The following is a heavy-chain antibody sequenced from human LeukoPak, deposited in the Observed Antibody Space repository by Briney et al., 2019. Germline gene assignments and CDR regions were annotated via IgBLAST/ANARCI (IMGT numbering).Heavy chain of an antibody. CDR1: GVTVSDNY. V-gene: IGHV3-53*01. D-gene: IGHD5-12*01. CDR2: IYSGGST. CDR3: ARRDDSGFSYFAY. J-gene: IGHJ4*02. Sequence: GGSLRLSCAASGVTVSDNYMSWVRQAPGKGLEWVSLIYSGGSTYYADSVKGRFTISRDNSKNTLYLQMNRLRAEDTAVYYCARRDDSGFSYFAYWGQGTLVTVSS.